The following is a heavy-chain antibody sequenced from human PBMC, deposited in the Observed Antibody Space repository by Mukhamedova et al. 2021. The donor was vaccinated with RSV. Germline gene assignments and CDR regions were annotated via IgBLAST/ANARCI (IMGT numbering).Heavy chain of an antibody. CDR3: ARTGDFYSPHFDY. V-gene: IGHV2-70*11. Sequence: SVNWIRQPPGKALEWLARIDWADDKYYSTSLQTRLTISKDTSQDQVVLTLTNMDPVDTATYYCARTGDFYSPHFDYWGQVTLVTV. J-gene: IGHJ4*02. CDR1: S. D-gene: IGHD2-21*02. CDR2: IDWADDK.